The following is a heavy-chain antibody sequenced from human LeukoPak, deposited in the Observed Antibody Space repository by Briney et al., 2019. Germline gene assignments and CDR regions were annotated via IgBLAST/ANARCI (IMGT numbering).Heavy chain of an antibody. CDR2: IYTSGST. Sequence: PSETLSLTCTVSGGSISSGSYYWSWIRQPAGKGLEWIGRIYTSGSTNYNPSLKSRVTISVDTSKNQFSLKLSSVTAADTAVYYCARKVAGTPGFDYWGQGTLVTVSS. D-gene: IGHD6-19*01. CDR1: GGSISSGSYY. CDR3: ARKVAGTPGFDY. V-gene: IGHV4-61*02. J-gene: IGHJ4*02.